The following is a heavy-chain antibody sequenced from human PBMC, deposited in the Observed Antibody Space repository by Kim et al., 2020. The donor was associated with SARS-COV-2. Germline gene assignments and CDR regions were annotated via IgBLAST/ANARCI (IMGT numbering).Heavy chain of an antibody. Sequence: ASVKVSCKASGYTFTSYGISWVRQAPGQGLEWMGWISAYNGNTNYAQKLQGRVTMTTDTSTSTAYMELRSLRSDDTAVYYCAREGRWGIVVVVADYYYYGMDVWGQGTTVTVSS. CDR1: GYTFTSYG. D-gene: IGHD2-15*01. CDR3: AREGRWGIVVVVADYYYYGMDV. CDR2: ISAYNGNT. J-gene: IGHJ6*02. V-gene: IGHV1-18*01.